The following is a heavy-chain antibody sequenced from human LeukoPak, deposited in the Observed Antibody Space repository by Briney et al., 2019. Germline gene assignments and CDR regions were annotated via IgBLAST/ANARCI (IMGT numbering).Heavy chain of an antibody. D-gene: IGHD1-14*01. CDR1: AGTFSSYA. Sequence: ASVKVSCKASAGTFSSYAISWVRQAPGQGLEWMGRIIPIFGIANYAQKFQGRVTITADKSTSTAYMELSSLRSEDTAVYYCARARKGPYAYYYYGMDVWGQGTTVTVSS. J-gene: IGHJ6*02. CDR3: ARARKGPYAYYYYGMDV. V-gene: IGHV1-69*04. CDR2: IIPIFGIA.